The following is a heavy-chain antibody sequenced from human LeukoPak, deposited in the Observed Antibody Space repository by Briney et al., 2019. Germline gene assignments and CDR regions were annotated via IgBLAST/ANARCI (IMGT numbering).Heavy chain of an antibody. V-gene: IGHV1-69*05. Sequence: GASVKVSCKASGGTFSSYAISWVRQAPGQGLEWMGRIIPIFGTASYAQKFQGRVTITTDESTSTAYMELSSLRSEDTAVYYCARSYCSSTSCYFGGYYFDYWGQGTLVTVSS. CDR2: IIPIFGTA. D-gene: IGHD2-2*01. CDR1: GGTFSSYA. CDR3: ARSYCSSTSCYFGGYYFDY. J-gene: IGHJ4*02.